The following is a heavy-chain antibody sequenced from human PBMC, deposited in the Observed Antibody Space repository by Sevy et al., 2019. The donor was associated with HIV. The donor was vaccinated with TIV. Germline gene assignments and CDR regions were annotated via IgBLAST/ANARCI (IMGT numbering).Heavy chain of an antibody. Sequence: GGSLRLSCAASGFTFSSYWMSWVRQAPGKGLEWVANIKQDGSEKYYVDSVKGRFTISRDNAKNSLYLQMNSLRAEDTAVYYCARDVRYCGSTSCYPYYYGMDVWGQGTTVTVSS. V-gene: IGHV3-7*01. J-gene: IGHJ6*02. D-gene: IGHD2-2*01. CDR3: ARDVRYCGSTSCYPYYYGMDV. CDR2: IKQDGSEK. CDR1: GFTFSSYW.